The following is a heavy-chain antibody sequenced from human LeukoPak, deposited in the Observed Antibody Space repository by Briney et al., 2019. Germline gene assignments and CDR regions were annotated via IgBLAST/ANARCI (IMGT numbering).Heavy chain of an antibody. J-gene: IGHJ6*02. CDR3: AKDFRSRDDFWSGYYMDYYYGMDV. D-gene: IGHD3-3*01. CDR2: ISGSGGST. Sequence: PGGSLRLSCAASGFTFSNAWMNWVRQAPGKGLEWVSAISGSGGSTYYADSVKGRFTISRDNSKNTLYLQMNSLRAEDTAVYYCAKDFRSRDDFWSGYYMDYYYGMDVWGQGTTVTVSS. CDR1: GFTFSNAW. V-gene: IGHV3-23*01.